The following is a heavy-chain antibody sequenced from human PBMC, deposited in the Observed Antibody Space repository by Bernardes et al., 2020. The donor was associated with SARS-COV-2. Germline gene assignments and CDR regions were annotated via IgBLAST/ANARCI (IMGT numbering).Heavy chain of an antibody. D-gene: IGHD3-9*01. CDR3: ARDRYFDWFHGFDP. J-gene: IGHJ5*02. Sequence: ASVKVSCKASGYTFSDYYIHWLRQAPGQGLEWMGWISPKSGATNYAQKFQGRVTMTRDTSISTDYMELSRLRSDDTAVYYCARDRYFDWFHGFDPWGQGTLVTVSS. V-gene: IGHV1-2*02. CDR1: GYTFSDYY. CDR2: ISPKSGAT.